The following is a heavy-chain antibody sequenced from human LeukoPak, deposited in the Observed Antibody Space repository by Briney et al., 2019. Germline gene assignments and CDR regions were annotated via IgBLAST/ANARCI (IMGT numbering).Heavy chain of an antibody. J-gene: IGHJ4*02. CDR2: MNPNSGNT. V-gene: IGHV1-8*01. D-gene: IGHD3-3*01. CDR1: GYTFTIYD. CDR3: ARGSKPITIFGVVIRSNFDY. Sequence: ASVTVSYRASGYTFTIYDINGVRRATGQGREWMGWMNPNSGNTGYAQKFQGRDTMTRNTSISTAYMELSSLRSADTAVYYCARGSKPITIFGVVIRSNFDYWGQGTLVTVSS.